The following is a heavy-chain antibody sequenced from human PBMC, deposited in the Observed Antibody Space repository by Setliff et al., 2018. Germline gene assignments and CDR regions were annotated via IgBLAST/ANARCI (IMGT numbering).Heavy chain of an antibody. CDR2: IYYSGST. V-gene: IGHV4-39*07. D-gene: IGHD2-2*01. J-gene: IGHJ3*02. CDR3: ARVARLVLSRNAFDI. CDR1: GGSISSSSDY. Sequence: PSETLSLTCTVSGGSISSSSDYWGWIRQPPGKGLEWIGSIYYSGSTYYNPSLKSRVTISVDTSKNQFSLKLSSVTAADTAVYYCARVARLVLSRNAFDIWGQGTMVTVSS.